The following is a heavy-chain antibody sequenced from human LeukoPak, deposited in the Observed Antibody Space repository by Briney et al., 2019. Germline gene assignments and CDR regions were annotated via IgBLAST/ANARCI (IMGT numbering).Heavy chain of an antibody. J-gene: IGHJ4*02. Sequence: GASLKVSCKASGGTFSSYAISCVRQAPGQGLECMGTIIPIVGIANYAQKFQGRVTITADKFTSTAYMELSSLRSEDTAVYYCARDGEMATIYFDYWGQGTLVTVSS. CDR3: ARDGEMATIYFDY. D-gene: IGHD5-24*01. CDR1: GGTFSSYA. CDR2: IIPIVGIA. V-gene: IGHV1-69*04.